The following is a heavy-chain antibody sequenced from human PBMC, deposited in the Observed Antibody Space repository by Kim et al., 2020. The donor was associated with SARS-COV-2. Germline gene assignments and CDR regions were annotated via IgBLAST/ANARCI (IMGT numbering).Heavy chain of an antibody. Sequence: SEILSLTCTVSGGSISSGDYYWSWIRQPPGKGLEWIGYIYYSGSTYYNPSLKSRVTISVDTSKNQISLKLSTVTAADTAVYYCARVSGYGDYYFDYWGQG. CDR3: ARVSGYGDYYFDY. V-gene: IGHV4-30-4*01. J-gene: IGHJ4*02. CDR2: IYYSGST. CDR1: GGSISSGDYY. D-gene: IGHD5-12*01.